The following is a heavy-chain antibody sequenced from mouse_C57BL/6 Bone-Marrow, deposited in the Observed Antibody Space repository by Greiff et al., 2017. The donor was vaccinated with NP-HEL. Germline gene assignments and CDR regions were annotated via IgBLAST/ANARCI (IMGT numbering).Heavy chain of an antibody. V-gene: IGHV1-80*01. D-gene: IGHD1-1*01. CDR2: IYPGDGDT. CDR3: ARKSLLLRYFDD. J-gene: IGHJ2*01. CDR1: GYAFSSYW. Sequence: QVHVKQSGAELVKPGASVKISCKASGYAFSSYWMNWVKQRPGKGLEWIGQIYPGDGDTNYNGKFKGKATLTADKSSSTAYMQLSSLTSEDSAVYFCARKSLLLRYFDDWGQGTTLTVSS.